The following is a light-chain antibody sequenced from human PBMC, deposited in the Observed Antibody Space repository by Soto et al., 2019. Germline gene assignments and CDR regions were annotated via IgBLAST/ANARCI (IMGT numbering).Light chain of an antibody. CDR3: QQYNSYSPGA. CDR1: QSISSW. V-gene: IGKV1-5*01. CDR2: DAS. J-gene: IGKJ1*01. Sequence: DIQMTQSPSTLSASVGDRVTITCRASQSISSWLAWYQQKPGKAPKLLIYDASSLESGVPSRFSGSGSGAAVTLTISSLQADDFSTYYCQQYNSYSPGAFGQGTKVEIK.